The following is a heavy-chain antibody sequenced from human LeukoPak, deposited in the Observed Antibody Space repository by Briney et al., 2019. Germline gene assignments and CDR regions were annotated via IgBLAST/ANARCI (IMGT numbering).Heavy chain of an antibody. V-gene: IGHV1-69-2*01. CDR3: GKVARFRFSATNIFDS. D-gene: IGHD3-3*01. J-gene: IGHJ4*02. CDR1: GYTFTDYY. Sequence: ASVKISCKASGYTFTDYYIHWVQQAPGKGLEWTGRINPEDGETVYAESFQDRVTITADTSIATGNMELSSLRSEDTAVYFCGKVARFRFSATNIFDSWGQGTLVTVSS. CDR2: INPEDGET.